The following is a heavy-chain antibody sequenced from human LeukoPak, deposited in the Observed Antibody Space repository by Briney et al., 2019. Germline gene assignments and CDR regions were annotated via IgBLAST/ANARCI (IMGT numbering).Heavy chain of an antibody. V-gene: IGHV4-59*07. D-gene: IGHD3/OR15-3a*01. Sequence: PSDTLSHTCTVSGGSISSYYWSWIRQPPGKGLAWIGYIYYSGSTNYNPSLKSRVTISVDTSKNQFSLKLSSVSAADTAVYYCAGKAGYDLRVDYWGQGTLVTVS. CDR3: AGKAGYDLRVDY. CDR2: IYYSGST. J-gene: IGHJ4*02. CDR1: GGSISSYY.